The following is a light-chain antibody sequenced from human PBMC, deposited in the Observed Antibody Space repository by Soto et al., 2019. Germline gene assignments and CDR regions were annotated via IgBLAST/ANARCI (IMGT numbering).Light chain of an antibody. Sequence: DILMTQSPSTLSASIGDRVTITCRASQSISDWLAWFQQKPGMAPKLLISQASYLESGVPSRFSGSGSWTEFTLTISSLQPDDFATFYCQQYKSYSRTFGQGTKVEIK. CDR1: QSISDW. V-gene: IGKV1-5*03. CDR3: QQYKSYSRT. CDR2: QAS. J-gene: IGKJ1*01.